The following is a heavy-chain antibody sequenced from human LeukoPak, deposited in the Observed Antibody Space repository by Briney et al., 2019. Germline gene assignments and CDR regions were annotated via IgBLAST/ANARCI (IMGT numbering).Heavy chain of an antibody. V-gene: IGHV3-15*01. J-gene: IGHJ4*02. CDR2: IKSKTDGGTT. CDR3: TANIAEAGGFDY. D-gene: IGHD6-13*01. Sequence: PGGSLRLSCAASGFTFSNAWMSWVRQAPGKGLEWVGRIKSKTDGGTTDYAAPVKGRFTISRDDSKNTLYLQMNSLKTEDTAVYYCTANIAEAGGFDYWGQGTLVTVSS. CDR1: GFTFSNAW.